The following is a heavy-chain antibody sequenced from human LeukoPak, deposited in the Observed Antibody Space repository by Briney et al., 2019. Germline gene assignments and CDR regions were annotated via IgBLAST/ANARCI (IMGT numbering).Heavy chain of an antibody. V-gene: IGHV3-23*01. Sequence: PGGSLRLSCAASGFTFRNDAMSWVRQAPGKGLEWVSGISDVEYSTYYTDSVKGRFTISRDNSKNTVYLEMNNLRAEDTAVYFCARHDSYIPYWGQGSLVTVSS. CDR1: GFTFRNDA. CDR3: ARHDSYIPY. D-gene: IGHD3-10*01. J-gene: IGHJ4*02. CDR2: ISDVEYST.